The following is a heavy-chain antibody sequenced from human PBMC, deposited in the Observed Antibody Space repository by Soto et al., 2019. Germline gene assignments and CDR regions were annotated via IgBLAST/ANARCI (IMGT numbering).Heavy chain of an antibody. J-gene: IGHJ6*02. CDR1: GFTFSSYS. V-gene: IGHV3-48*02. CDR3: ARPNCGGDCYPTYYYYYGMDV. D-gene: IGHD2-21*02. Sequence: PGGSLRLSCAASGFTFSSYSMNWVRQAPGKGLEWVSYISSSSSTIYYADSVKGRFTISRDNAKNSLYLQMNSLRDEDTAVYYCARPNCGGDCYPTYYYYYGMDVWGQGTTVTVSS. CDR2: ISSSSSTI.